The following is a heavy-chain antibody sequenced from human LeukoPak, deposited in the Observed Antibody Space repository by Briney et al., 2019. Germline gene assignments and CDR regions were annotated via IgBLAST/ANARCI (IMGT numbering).Heavy chain of an antibody. J-gene: IGHJ4*02. V-gene: IGHV1-8*01. CDR3: AGGRVSFF. CDR1: GYSFTTLD. CDR2: VNPNNGLT. Sequence: VASVKVSCKASGYSFTTLDINWVRQATGQGLEWVGWVNPNNGLTGYAQKFQGRVTLTSDTSTNTAYMELSSLGSDDTAVYYCAGGRVSFFWGQGTPVTVSS.